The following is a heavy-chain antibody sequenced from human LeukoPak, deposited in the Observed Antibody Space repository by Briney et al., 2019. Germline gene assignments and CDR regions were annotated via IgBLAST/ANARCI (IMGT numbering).Heavy chain of an antibody. CDR2: INSSSSTV. Sequence: PGGSLRLSCAASGFTFSSYSMNWVRQAPGKGLEWVSYINSSSSTVYYADSVKGRFTISRDNAKNSLYLQMNSLRAEDTAVYYCARLYCSSTSCHGFDYWGQGTLVTISS. D-gene: IGHD2-2*01. J-gene: IGHJ4*02. V-gene: IGHV3-48*04. CDR3: ARLYCSSTSCHGFDY. CDR1: GFTFSSYS.